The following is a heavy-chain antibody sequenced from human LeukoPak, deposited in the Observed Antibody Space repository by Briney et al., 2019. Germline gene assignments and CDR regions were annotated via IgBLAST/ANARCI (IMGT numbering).Heavy chain of an antibody. CDR1: GYTLTELS. D-gene: IGHD3-10*01. Sequence: ASVKVSCKVSGYTLTELSMHWVRQAPGKGLEWMGGFDPEDGETIYAQKFQGRVTMTEDTSTDTAYMELSSLRSEDAAVYYCATVDGSRLWFGEPNNPNYYYYGMGVWGQGTTVTVSS. J-gene: IGHJ6*02. CDR3: ATVDGSRLWFGEPNNPNYYYYGMGV. CDR2: FDPEDGET. V-gene: IGHV1-24*01.